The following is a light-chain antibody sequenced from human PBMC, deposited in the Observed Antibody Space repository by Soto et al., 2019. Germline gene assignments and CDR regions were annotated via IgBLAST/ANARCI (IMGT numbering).Light chain of an antibody. Sequence: DIVLTQSPGTLSLSPGEIATLSCRASQSVSSSYLAWYQQKPGQAPRLLISAATNRATGIPARFSGSGSRTDFTLTISRLEPEDFAVYYCQQYGSSGTFGQGTKVDIK. CDR3: QQYGSSGT. V-gene: IGKV3-20*01. CDR2: AAT. J-gene: IGKJ1*01. CDR1: QSVSSSY.